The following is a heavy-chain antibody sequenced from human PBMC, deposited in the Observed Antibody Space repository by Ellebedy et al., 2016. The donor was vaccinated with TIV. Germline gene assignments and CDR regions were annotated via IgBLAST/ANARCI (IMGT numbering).Heavy chain of an antibody. CDR1: GFTFSSYW. Sequence: GGSLRLSCAASGFTFSSYWMHWVRQAPGKGLEWVANIKEDGSAKYYVGSVKGRFTISRDNSKNTLYLQMSSLRAEDTAVYYCVKDVLTARQIFDYWGQGTLVTVSS. V-gene: IGHV3-7*01. J-gene: IGHJ4*02. CDR3: VKDVLTARQIFDY. CDR2: IKEDGSAK. D-gene: IGHD6-6*01.